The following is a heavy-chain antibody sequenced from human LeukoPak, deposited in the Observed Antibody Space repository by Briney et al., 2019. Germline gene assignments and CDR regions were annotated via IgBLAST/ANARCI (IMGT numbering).Heavy chain of an antibody. CDR2: ISSYGSNK. Sequence: GGSLRLSCAGFGFTFGSYAIHLVRQAPGKGLEWVAVISSYGSNKYYADSVKGRFTISRDNSKNTLYLQMNSLRAEDTAVYYCARDPAGDIVVVPAAFDYWGQGTLVTVSS. J-gene: IGHJ4*02. D-gene: IGHD2-2*01. CDR3: ARDPAGDIVVVPAAFDY. V-gene: IGHV3-30-3*01. CDR1: GFTFGSYA.